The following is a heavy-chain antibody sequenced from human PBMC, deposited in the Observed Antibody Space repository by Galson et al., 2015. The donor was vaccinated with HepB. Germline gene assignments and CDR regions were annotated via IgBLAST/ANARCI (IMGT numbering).Heavy chain of an antibody. V-gene: IGHV3-73*01. CDR3: TRGYCSGGSCSMQDY. CDR1: GFTFSGSA. Sequence: FLRLSCAASGFTFSGSAMHWVRQASGKGLEWVGRIRSKANSYATAYAASVKGRFTISRDDSKNTAYLQMNSLKTEDTAVYYCTRGYCSGGSCSMQDYWGQGTLVTVSS. D-gene: IGHD2-15*01. CDR2: IRSKANSYAT. J-gene: IGHJ4*02.